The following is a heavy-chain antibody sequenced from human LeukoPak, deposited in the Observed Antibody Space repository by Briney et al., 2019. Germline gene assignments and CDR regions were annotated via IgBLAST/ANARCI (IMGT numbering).Heavy chain of an antibody. CDR3: ARLYCSSTSCYMAGYYYYYGMDV. CDR1: GGSISSYY. J-gene: IGHJ6*02. V-gene: IGHV4-59*01. CDR2: IYYSGST. D-gene: IGHD2-2*02. Sequence: SETLSLTCTVSGGSISSYYWSWIRQPPGKGLEWIGYIYYSGSTNYNPSLKSRVTISVDTSKNQFSLKLSSVTAADTAVYYCARLYCSSTSCYMAGYYYYYGMDVWGQGTTVTVSS.